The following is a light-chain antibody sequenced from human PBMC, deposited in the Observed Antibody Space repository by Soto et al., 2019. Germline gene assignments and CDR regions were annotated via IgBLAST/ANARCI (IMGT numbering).Light chain of an antibody. Sequence: EIVLTQSPATLSVSPGERATLSCRASQSVGSLVAWYQQRPGQPPRLLIYRSSSWATGLSGSFSGSGSGTEFTLTITSLQSEDFAVYYCQQYNEWPITFGQGTRLEIK. V-gene: IGKV3-15*01. CDR2: RSS. CDR1: QSVGSL. CDR3: QQYNEWPIT. J-gene: IGKJ5*01.